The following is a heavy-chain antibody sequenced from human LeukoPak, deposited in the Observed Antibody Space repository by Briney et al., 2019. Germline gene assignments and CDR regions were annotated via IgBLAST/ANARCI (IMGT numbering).Heavy chain of an antibody. CDR2: INAGNGNT. CDR1: GYSFTRYA. Sequence: GASVKVSCKAFGYSFTRYAMHWVRQAPGQRLEWMGWINAGNGNTKYSQKLQGRVTITRDTSASTAYMELSSLRSEDTAIYYCARVPLYDSNDYYYPHWGQGTLVTVSS. D-gene: IGHD3-22*01. J-gene: IGHJ1*01. CDR3: ARVPLYDSNDYYYPH. V-gene: IGHV1-3*01.